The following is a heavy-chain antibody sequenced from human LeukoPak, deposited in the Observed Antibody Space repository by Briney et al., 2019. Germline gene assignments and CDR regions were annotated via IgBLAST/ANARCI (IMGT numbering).Heavy chain of an antibody. Sequence: GSAVNVSFMSSVYTFTGYYMHWVRQAPGQGRDWMGWINPNSGGTNYAQKFQGRVTMTRDTAISTAYMERRRLRSDETAVHYCARMDGYCSSTSCYGGGWFDPWGQGNLVTVSP. CDR2: INPNSGGT. J-gene: IGHJ5*02. V-gene: IGHV1-2*02. D-gene: IGHD2-2*01. CDR1: VYTFTGYY. CDR3: ARMDGYCSSTSCYGGGWFDP.